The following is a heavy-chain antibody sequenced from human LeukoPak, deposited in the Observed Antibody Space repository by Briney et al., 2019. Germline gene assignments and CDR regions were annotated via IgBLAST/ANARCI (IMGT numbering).Heavy chain of an antibody. Sequence: ASVKVSCKASGYTFTGYYMHWVRQAPGQGLEWMGWINPNSGGTNYAQKFQGRVTMTRDTSISTAYMELSRLRSDDTALYYCARDAEILGGYFDYWGQGTLVTVSS. J-gene: IGHJ4*02. CDR1: GYTFTGYY. V-gene: IGHV1-2*02. CDR3: ARDAEILGGYFDY. CDR2: INPNSGGT. D-gene: IGHD2-15*01.